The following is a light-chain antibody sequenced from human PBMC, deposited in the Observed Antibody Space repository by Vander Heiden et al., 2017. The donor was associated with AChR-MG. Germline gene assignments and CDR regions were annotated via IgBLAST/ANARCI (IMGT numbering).Light chain of an antibody. CDR1: STNIGAYKY. CDR2: DVS. Sequence: QSALTQPPSVSGSPGQSVTISCTGTSTNIGAYKYVSWYQQRPGRAPQLLLHDVSQRPSGVPPRFSGSKSGNTASLTISGLQAADEADYFCCSYAGTSSWLFGGGTKVTVL. V-gene: IGLV2-11*01. CDR3: CSYAGTSSWL. J-gene: IGLJ3*02.